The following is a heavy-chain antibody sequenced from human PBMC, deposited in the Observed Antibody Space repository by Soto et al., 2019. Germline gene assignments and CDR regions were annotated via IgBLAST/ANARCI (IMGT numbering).Heavy chain of an antibody. J-gene: IGHJ6*02. CDR2: ISYDGSNK. Sequence: PGGSLRLSCAASGFTFSSYAMHWVRQAPGKGLEWVAVISYDGSNKYYADSVKGRFTISRDNSKNTLYLQMNSLRAEDTAVYYCARDRNHGTTSGDGYYYYYGMDVWGQGTTVTVSS. CDR3: ARDRNHGTTSGDGYYYYYGMDV. D-gene: IGHD7-27*01. V-gene: IGHV3-30-3*01. CDR1: GFTFSSYA.